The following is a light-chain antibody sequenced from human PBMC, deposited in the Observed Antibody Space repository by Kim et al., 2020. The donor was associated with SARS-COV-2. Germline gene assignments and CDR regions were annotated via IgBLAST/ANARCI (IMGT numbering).Light chain of an antibody. V-gene: IGLV2-14*03. J-gene: IGLJ6*01. CDR2: DDS. CDR1: NGDSGNSNS. Sequence: GQSITISCSGTNGDSGNSNSDDWYQQHSGEDPRMIIYDDSDRPSGVSARFSGDKSANMASLTISGLRSEDEADYYCCSTSNTLDNVFGSGTKVTVL. CDR3: CSTSNTLDNV.